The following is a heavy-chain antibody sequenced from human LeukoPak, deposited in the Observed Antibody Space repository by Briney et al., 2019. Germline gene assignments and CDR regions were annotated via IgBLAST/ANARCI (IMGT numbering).Heavy chain of an antibody. J-gene: IGHJ4*02. Sequence: SETLSLTCTVSAGSISNYYWSWIRQPPGKGLEWIGYISYSGSTNYNPSLKSRVTISVDTSKNQFSLKLSPVTDADTAVYYCARLGPAAGTSFDYWGQGTLVTVSS. V-gene: IGHV4-59*08. CDR3: ARLGPAAGTSFDY. CDR2: ISYSGST. D-gene: IGHD6-13*01. CDR1: AGSISNYY.